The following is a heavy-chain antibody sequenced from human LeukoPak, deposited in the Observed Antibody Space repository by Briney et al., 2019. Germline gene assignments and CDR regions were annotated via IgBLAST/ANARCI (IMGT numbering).Heavy chain of an antibody. D-gene: IGHD5-24*01. J-gene: IGHJ4*02. Sequence: GASVKVSCRASGYTFTNYYMHWVRQAPGQGLEWMGIINPSGGSTTYAQKFQDRVTMTRDMSTSTVYMELSSLRSEDTAVYYCARNRWLDGWGQGTLVTVPS. CDR2: INPSGGST. CDR1: GYTFTNYY. CDR3: ARNRWLDG. V-gene: IGHV1-46*01.